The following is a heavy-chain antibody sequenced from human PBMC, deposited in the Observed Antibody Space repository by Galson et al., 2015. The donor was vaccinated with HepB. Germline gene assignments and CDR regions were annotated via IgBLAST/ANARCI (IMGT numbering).Heavy chain of an antibody. CDR2: ISYGSGTI. CDR3: SRGLIMGSGSYLQGGLVDS. CDR1: GFTFSEYN. Sequence: SLRLSCAASGFTFSEYNMNWVRQAPGKGLEWVSYISYGSGTIYYADSVKGRFTISRDNARNSLYLQMTSLRDEDTAVYFCSRGLIMGSGSYLQGGLVDSWGQGTLVTVSS. V-gene: IGHV3-48*02. J-gene: IGHJ4*02. D-gene: IGHD3-10*01.